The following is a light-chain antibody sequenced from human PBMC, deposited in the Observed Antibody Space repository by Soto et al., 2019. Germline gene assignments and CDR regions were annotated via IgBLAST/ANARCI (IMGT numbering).Light chain of an antibody. CDR3: SSYTSSSTLLYV. Sequence: QSALTQPASVSGSPGQSITISCTGTSSDVGGYNYVSWYQQHPGKAPKLMIYDVSNRPSGVSNRFSCSKSGNTASRTISGLQAEDEADYYCSSYTSSSTLLYVFGTGTKVTVL. CDR2: DVS. V-gene: IGLV2-14*01. CDR1: SSDVGGYNY. J-gene: IGLJ1*01.